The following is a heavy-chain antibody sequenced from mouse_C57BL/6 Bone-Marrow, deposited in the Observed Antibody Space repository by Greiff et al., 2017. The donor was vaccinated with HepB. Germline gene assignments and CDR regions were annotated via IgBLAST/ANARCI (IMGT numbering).Heavy chain of an antibody. CDR1: GFTFSSYA. CDR3: ARYDYEYFDY. CDR2: ISDGGSYT. V-gene: IGHV5-4*01. J-gene: IGHJ2*01. Sequence: EVQLVESGGGLVKPGGSLKLSCAASGFTFSSYAMSWVRQTPEKRLEWVATISDGGSYTYYPDNVKGRFTISRDNAKNNLYLQMSHLKSEDTAMYYCARYDYEYFDYWGQGTTLTVSS. D-gene: IGHD2-4*01.